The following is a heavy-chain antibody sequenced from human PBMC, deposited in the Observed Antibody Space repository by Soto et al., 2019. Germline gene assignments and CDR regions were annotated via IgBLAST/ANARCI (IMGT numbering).Heavy chain of an antibody. CDR3: ARGGILWFGELSLSDYCFGY. V-gene: IGHV1-69*04. CDR2: IIPILGIA. Sequence: GLEWMGRIIPILGIANYAQKFQGRVTITADKSTSTAYMELSSLRSEDTAVYYCARGGILWFGELSLSDYCFGYWGQGTLVSGSS. D-gene: IGHD3-10*01. J-gene: IGHJ4*02.